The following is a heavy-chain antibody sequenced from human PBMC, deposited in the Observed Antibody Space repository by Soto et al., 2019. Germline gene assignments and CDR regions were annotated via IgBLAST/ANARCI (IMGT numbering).Heavy chain of an antibody. CDR2: ISWNSGSI. CDR1: GFTFDDYA. D-gene: IGHD3-16*02. Sequence: SLRLSCAASGFTFDDYAMHWVRQAPGKGLEWVSGISWNSGSIGYADSVKGRFTISRDNAKNSLYLQMNSLRAEDTALYHCAKDRLYYDYIWGSYRVGNAFDIWGQGTMVTVSS. V-gene: IGHV3-9*01. J-gene: IGHJ3*02. CDR3: AKDRLYYDYIWGSYRVGNAFDI.